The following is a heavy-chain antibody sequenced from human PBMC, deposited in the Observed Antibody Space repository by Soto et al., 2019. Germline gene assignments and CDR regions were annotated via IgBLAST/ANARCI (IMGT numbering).Heavy chain of an antibody. CDR3: AKGGGSYSDYFDY. V-gene: IGHV3-30*18. Sequence: QVQLVESGGGVVQPGRSLRLSCAASGFTFSSYGMHWVRQAPGKGLELVAVISYDGSNKYYEDSVKGRFTISRDNSKNPRYLQMNSLRAEDTAVYYCAKGGGSYSDYFDYWCQGNLVTVSS. CDR1: GFTFSSYG. D-gene: IGHD2-15*01. J-gene: IGHJ4*02. CDR2: ISYDGSNK.